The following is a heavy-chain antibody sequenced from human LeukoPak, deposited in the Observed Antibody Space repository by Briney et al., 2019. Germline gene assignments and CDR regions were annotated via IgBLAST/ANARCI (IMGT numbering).Heavy chain of an antibody. CDR3: ARAFFGSTPALDY. Sequence: PSETLSLTCTVSGGSISSGGYYWSWIRQHPGKGLEWIGYIYYSGSTYYNPSLKSRVTISVDTSKNQFSLKLSSVTAADTAVYYCARAFFGSTPALDYWGQGTLVTVSS. J-gene: IGHJ4*02. CDR1: GGSISSGGYY. CDR2: IYYSGST. D-gene: IGHD3-3*01. V-gene: IGHV4-31*03.